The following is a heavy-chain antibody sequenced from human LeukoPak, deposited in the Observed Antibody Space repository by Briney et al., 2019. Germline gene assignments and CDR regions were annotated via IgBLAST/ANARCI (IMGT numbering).Heavy chain of an antibody. CDR2: IKQDGSEK. CDR1: GFTLSSYW. D-gene: IGHD6-13*01. CDR3: ARARDSSWDY. V-gene: IGHV3-7*03. Sequence: GGSLRLSCVASGFTLSSYWTSWVRQAPGKGLEWLANIKQDGSEKYYVDSVKGRFTIPRDDAKNSLYLQMNSLRAEDTAVYYCARARDSSWDYWGQGTLVTVSS. J-gene: IGHJ4*02.